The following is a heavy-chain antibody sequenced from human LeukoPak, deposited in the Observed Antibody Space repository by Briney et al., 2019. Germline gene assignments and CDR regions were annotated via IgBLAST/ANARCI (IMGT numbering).Heavy chain of an antibody. D-gene: IGHD6-19*01. CDR1: GFTFDDYA. J-gene: IGHJ4*02. CDR2: ISWNSGSI. V-gene: IGHV3-9*01. CDR3: AKAPRQWLVYYFDH. Sequence: PGRSLRLSCAASGFTFDDYAMHWVRQAPGKGLEWVSGISWNSGSIGYADSVKGRFTISRDNAKNSLYLQMNSQRAEDTALYYCAKAPRQWLVYYFDHWGQGTLVTVSS.